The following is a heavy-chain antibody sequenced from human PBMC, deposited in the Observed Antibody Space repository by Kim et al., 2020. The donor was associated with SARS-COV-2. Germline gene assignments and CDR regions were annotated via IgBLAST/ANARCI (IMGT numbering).Heavy chain of an antibody. D-gene: IGHD2-2*01. CDR2: MSYDGSKK. J-gene: IGHJ6*02. CDR3: AKSQAYCSSTSCYEDYYYGMDV. V-gene: IGHV3-30*18. CDR1: GFTFRSYG. Sequence: GESLRLSCAASGFTFRSYGMHWVRQAPGKGLEWVAVMSYDGSKKHYGDSVKGRFTISRDNSKNTLSLQMNSLRFEDTAVYYCAKSQAYCSSTSCYEDYYYGMDVWGQGTTVTVSS.